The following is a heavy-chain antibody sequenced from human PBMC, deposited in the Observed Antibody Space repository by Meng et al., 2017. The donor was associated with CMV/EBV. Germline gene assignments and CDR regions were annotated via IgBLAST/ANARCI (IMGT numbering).Heavy chain of an antibody. CDR2: INPDSGAA. CDR3: ARRSTFYDY. J-gene: IGHJ4*02. V-gene: IGHV1-2*02. Sequence: VSCKASGYTFTTKKMHWVRQAPGQGLEWMGWINPDSGAANYAQKFQGRVTMTRDTSISTAYMELGSLRSDDTAVYYCARRSTFYDYWGQGTLVTVSS. D-gene: IGHD1-26*01. CDR1: GYTFTTKK.